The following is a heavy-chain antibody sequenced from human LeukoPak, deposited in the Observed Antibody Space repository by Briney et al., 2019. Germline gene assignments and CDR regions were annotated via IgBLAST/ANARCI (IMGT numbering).Heavy chain of an antibody. Sequence: PGGSLRLSCAASGFTFSSYAMSWVRQAPGKGLEWVSAISGSGGSTYYADSVKGRVTISRDNSKNTLYLQMNSLRAEDTAVYYCANLERPYPHSNDYWGQGTLVTVSS. CDR2: ISGSGGST. CDR1: GFTFSSYA. V-gene: IGHV3-23*01. D-gene: IGHD1-1*01. J-gene: IGHJ4*02. CDR3: ANLERPYPHSNDY.